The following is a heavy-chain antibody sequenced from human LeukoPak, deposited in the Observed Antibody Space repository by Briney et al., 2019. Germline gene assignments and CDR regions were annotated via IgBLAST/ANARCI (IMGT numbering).Heavy chain of an antibody. Sequence: PGGSLRLSCAASGFTFSSYSMNWVRQAPGKGLEWVSSISSSSSYIYYADSVKGRFTISRDNAKNSLYLQMNSLRAEDTAVYYCARRMLYDYGDYPGLGYWGQGTLVTVSS. V-gene: IGHV3-21*01. CDR1: GFTFSSYS. CDR3: ARRMLYDYGDYPGLGY. CDR2: ISSSSSYI. J-gene: IGHJ4*02. D-gene: IGHD4-17*01.